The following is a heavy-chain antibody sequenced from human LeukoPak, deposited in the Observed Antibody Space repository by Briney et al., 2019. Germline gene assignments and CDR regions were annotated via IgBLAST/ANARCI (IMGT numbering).Heavy chain of an antibody. CDR3: ARGDDIVVVPAAIRAFDI. CDR2: IYYSGST. V-gene: IGHV4-39*07. CDR1: GGSISSSSYY. D-gene: IGHD2-2*02. Sequence: SETLSLTCTVSGGSISSSSYYWGWIRQPPGKGLEWIGSIYYSGSTYYNPSLKSRVTISVDTSKNQFSLKLSSVTAADTAVYYCARGDDIVVVPAAIRAFDIWGQGTMVTVSS. J-gene: IGHJ3*02.